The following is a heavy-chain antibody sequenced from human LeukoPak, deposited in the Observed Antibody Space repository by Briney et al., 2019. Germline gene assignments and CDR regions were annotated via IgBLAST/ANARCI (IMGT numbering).Heavy chain of an antibody. CDR3: ARVSSGTFGLFDQ. Sequence: SETLSLTCTVSGGSISSGSYYWGWIRQPPGKGLEWIGYVYYSGSTDYNPSLKSRVTISLDTSKNQFSLRLNSVTAADTALYYCARVSSGTFGLFDQWGQGTLVTVSS. CDR1: GGSISSGSYY. CDR2: VYYSGST. V-gene: IGHV4-61*01. D-gene: IGHD1-26*01. J-gene: IGHJ4*02.